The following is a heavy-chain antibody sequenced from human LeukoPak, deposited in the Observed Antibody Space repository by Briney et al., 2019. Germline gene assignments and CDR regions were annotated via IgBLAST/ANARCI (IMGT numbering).Heavy chain of an antibody. J-gene: IGHJ4*02. D-gene: IGHD5-24*01. CDR3: GRGTDMTTFTGYYSFEY. Sequence: PSQTLSLTCTVSVGSISGDYGTWIRQPAGKGLEWVGRVYSSGTAYYNPSLESRVTISLDTTNNQFSLRMTSMTAADAVVYYCGRGTDMTTFTGYYSFEYWGPGTLVSVSS. CDR2: VYSSGTA. CDR1: VGSISGDY. V-gene: IGHV4-4*07.